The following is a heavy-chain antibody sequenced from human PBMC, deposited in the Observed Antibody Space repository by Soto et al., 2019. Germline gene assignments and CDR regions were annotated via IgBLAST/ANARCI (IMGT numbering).Heavy chain of an antibody. J-gene: IGHJ3*02. V-gene: IGHV4-39*01. CDR2: IYYSGST. CDR1: GGSISSSSYY. Sequence: SETLSLTCTVSGGSISSSSYYWGWIRQPPGKGLEWIGSIYYSGSTYYNPSLKSRVTISVDTSKNQFSLKLSSVTAADTAVYYCATPGGYFDWLLPPGIWGQGTMVTVSS. CDR3: ATPGGYFDWLLPPGI. D-gene: IGHD3-9*01.